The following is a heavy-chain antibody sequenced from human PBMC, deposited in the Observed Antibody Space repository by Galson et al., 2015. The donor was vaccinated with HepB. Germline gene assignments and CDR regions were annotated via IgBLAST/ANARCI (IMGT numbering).Heavy chain of an antibody. CDR1: GFPFSNFW. CDR3: TSAYGDYNSFPSGEFDY. CDR2: IKTSTDGETT. J-gene: IGHJ4*02. Sequence: SLRLSCAASGFPFSNFWMSWVRQAPGKGLEWVGCIKTSTDGETTEYGAPVRGRFTISRDDSKNTLYLQMNTLETEDTAVYYCTSAYGDYNSFPSGEFDYWGQGTLVTVSS. D-gene: IGHD4-17*01. V-gene: IGHV3-15*01.